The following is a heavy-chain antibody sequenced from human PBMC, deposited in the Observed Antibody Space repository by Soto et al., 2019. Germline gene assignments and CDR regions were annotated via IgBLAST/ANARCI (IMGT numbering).Heavy chain of an antibody. J-gene: IGHJ6*03. CDR2: ISGSGGST. Sequence: EVQLLESGGGLVQPGGSLRLSCAASGFTFSSYAMSSVRQAPGKGLEWVSAISGSGGSTYYADSVKGRFTISRDNSKNTLYLQMNSLRAEDTAVYYCAKDLGGYDFNYYCYMDVWGKGTTVTVSS. CDR3: AKDLGGYDFNYYCYMDV. CDR1: GFTFSSYA. D-gene: IGHD5-12*01. V-gene: IGHV3-23*01.